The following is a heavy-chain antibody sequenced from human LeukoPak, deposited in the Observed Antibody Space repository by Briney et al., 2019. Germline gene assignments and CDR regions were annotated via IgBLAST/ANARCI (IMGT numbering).Heavy chain of an antibody. CDR2: ISSSSSYI. CDR3: AKKSESSSWYGSYYYGMDV. V-gene: IGHV3-21*04. CDR1: GFTFSSYS. J-gene: IGHJ6*02. D-gene: IGHD6-13*01. Sequence: PGGSLRLSCAASGFTFSSYSMNWVRQAPGKGLEWVSSISSSSSYIYYADSVKGRFTISRDNAKNSLYLQMNSLRAEDTAVYYCAKKSESSSWYGSYYYGMDVWGQGTTVTVSS.